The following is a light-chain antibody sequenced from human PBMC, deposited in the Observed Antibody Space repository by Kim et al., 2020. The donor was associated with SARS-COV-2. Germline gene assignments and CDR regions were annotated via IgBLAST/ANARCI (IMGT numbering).Light chain of an antibody. CDR2: YDS. Sequence: ATGKTARSNGGGNNIGSKSVDWYQQKPGQDPVLVIYYDSDRPSGIPEGFSGSNSGNTATLTISRVGAGDEADYYCQVWDSSSDHWVFGGGTKLTFL. CDR1: NIGSKS. V-gene: IGLV3-21*04. J-gene: IGLJ3*02. CDR3: QVWDSSSDHWV.